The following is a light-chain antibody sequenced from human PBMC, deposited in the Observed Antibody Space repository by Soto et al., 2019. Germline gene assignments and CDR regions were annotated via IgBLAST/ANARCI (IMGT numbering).Light chain of an antibody. CDR3: QQASSFPLT. CDR2: AAS. J-gene: IGKJ4*01. Sequence: EIQMTQSHSALSASVADRVTITCAASQAISDYLAWFQQKPGKVPRRLIYAASRLHSGVTSRFSGSGSGTEFTLTISSLQPEDFATYYCQQASSFPLTFGGGTKV. V-gene: IGKV1-17*03. CDR1: QAISDY.